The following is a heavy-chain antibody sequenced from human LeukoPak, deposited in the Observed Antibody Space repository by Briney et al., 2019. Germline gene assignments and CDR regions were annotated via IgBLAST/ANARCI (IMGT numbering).Heavy chain of an antibody. CDR2: IWYDGSNK. CDR1: GITLSNYA. Sequence: GGSLRLSCVVSGITLSNYAMSWVRQAPGKGLEWVAVIWYDGSNKYYADSVKGRFTISRDNSKNTLYLQMNSLRAEDTAVYYCARETYYYDSSGYYYEGGFDYWGQGTLVTVSS. V-gene: IGHV3-33*08. J-gene: IGHJ4*02. D-gene: IGHD3-22*01. CDR3: ARETYYYDSSGYYYEGGFDY.